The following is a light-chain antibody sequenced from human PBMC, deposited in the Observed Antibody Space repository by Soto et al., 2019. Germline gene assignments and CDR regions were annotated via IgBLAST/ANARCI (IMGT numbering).Light chain of an antibody. V-gene: IGKV1-5*03. CDR1: QNIGSW. CDR3: QQYNDFQYT. Sequence: DIQMTQSPSTLSASVGDGVTITCRASQNIGSWLAWYQQKPGKAPKLLIYKATNLQSGAPSRFSGSGSGTDFSLTISSLQPVDSATYFCQQYNDFQYTFGPGTKVDIK. J-gene: IGKJ2*01. CDR2: KAT.